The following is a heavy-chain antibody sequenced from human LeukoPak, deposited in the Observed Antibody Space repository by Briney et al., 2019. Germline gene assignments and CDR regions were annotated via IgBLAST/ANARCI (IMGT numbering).Heavy chain of an antibody. D-gene: IGHD1-7*01. Sequence: ASVKVSCKASGYTFTGYNIYWVRQAPGQGLEWMGWINPNSGGTNYAQKFQGRVTMTRDTSISTAYMELSRLRSDDTAVYYCARVDGNYYYYYYMDVWGKGTTVTVSS. V-gene: IGHV1-2*02. CDR1: GYTFTGYN. CDR2: INPNSGGT. J-gene: IGHJ6*03. CDR3: ARVDGNYYYYYYMDV.